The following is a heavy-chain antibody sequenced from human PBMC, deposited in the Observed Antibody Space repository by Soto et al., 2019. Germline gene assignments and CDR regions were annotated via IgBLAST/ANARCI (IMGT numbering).Heavy chain of an antibody. CDR1: GGTFSSYA. Sequence: QVQLVQSGAEVKKPGSSVKVSCKASGGTFSSYAISWVRQAPGQGLEWMGGIIPIFGTANYAQKFQGRVTITADESTSTAYMELSSLRSEDTAVHYCARDYCGGDCYSSYYYYGMDVWGQGTTVTVSS. CDR2: IIPIFGTA. V-gene: IGHV1-69*01. J-gene: IGHJ6*02. CDR3: ARDYCGGDCYSSYYYYGMDV. D-gene: IGHD2-21*02.